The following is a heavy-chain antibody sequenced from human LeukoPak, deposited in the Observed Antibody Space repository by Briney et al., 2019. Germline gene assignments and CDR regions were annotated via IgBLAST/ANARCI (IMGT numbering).Heavy chain of an antibody. V-gene: IGHV4-30-2*01. J-gene: IGHJ6*03. CDR2: IYHSGRT. D-gene: IGHD1-14*01. Sequence: KTSETLSLTCTVSGVSISSGGYYWTWIRQPPGKGLEWIGYIYHSGRTYYSPSLKSRVTISVDRSKNQFSLKLSSVTAADTAVYYCGTTDYYYCYMDVWGKGTTVTVSS. CDR3: GTTDYYYCYMDV. CDR1: GVSISSGGYY.